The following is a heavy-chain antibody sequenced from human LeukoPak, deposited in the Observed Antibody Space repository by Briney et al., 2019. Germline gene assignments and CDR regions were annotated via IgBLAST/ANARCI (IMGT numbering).Heavy chain of an antibody. D-gene: IGHD6-13*01. CDR3: ARGDSSSWYSYYYYYYGMDV. V-gene: IGHV1-18*01. CDR2: ISAYNGNT. CDR1: GYTFTSYG. Sequence: ASVKVSCEASGYTFTSYGISWVRQAPGQGLEWMGWISAYNGNTNYAQKLQGRVTMTTDTSTSTAYMELRSLRSDDTAVYYCARGDSSSWYSYYYYYYGMDVWGQGTTVTVSS. J-gene: IGHJ6*02.